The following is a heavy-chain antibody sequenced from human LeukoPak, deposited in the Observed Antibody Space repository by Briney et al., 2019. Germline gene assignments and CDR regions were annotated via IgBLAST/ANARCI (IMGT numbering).Heavy chain of an antibody. CDR1: GYTFTSYY. V-gene: IGHV1-46*01. CDR2: INPSGGST. D-gene: IGHD3-22*01. Sequence: ASVKVSCKASGYTFTSYYMHWVRQAPGQGLEWMGIINPSGGSTSYAQKFQGRVTMTRDTSISTAYMELSRLRSDDTAVYYCARDPRLLGLITTYDAFDIWGQGTMVTVSS. J-gene: IGHJ3*02. CDR3: ARDPRLLGLITTYDAFDI.